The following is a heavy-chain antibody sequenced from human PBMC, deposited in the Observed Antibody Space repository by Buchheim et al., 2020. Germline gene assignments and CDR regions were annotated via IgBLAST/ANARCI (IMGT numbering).Heavy chain of an antibody. V-gene: IGHV3-23*01. Sequence: EVQLLESGGRLVQPGGSLRLSCAASGFPFSVYAMSWVRQAPGKGLEWVSAISGSGGSTYYADSVQGRFTISRDDSTNTLFLQMYSLRAEDTAVYYCAKDRARAVADLDYWGQGTL. CDR3: AKDRARAVADLDY. CDR2: ISGSGGST. J-gene: IGHJ4*02. D-gene: IGHD6-19*01. CDR1: GFPFSVYA.